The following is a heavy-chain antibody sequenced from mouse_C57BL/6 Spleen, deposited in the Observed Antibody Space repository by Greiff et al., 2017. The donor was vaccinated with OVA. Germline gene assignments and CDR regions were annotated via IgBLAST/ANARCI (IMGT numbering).Heavy chain of an antibody. CDR2: IDPSDSYT. V-gene: IGHV1-69*01. Sequence: VQLQQPGAELVMPGASVKLSCKASGYTFTSYWMHWVKQRPGQGLEWIGVIDPSDSYTNYNQKFKGKSTLTVDKSSSTAYMQLSSLTSEDSAVYYCARSGSKLDYWGQGTTLTVSS. CDR3: ARSGSKLDY. CDR1: GYTFTSYW. D-gene: IGHD1-1*01. J-gene: IGHJ2*01.